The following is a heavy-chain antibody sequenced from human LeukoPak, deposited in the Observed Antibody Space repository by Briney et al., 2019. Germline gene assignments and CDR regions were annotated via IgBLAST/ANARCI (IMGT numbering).Heavy chain of an antibody. D-gene: IGHD3-10*01. Sequence: GGSLRLSCAASGFTFSNYGMNWVRQAPGKGLEWVSIITSGVGITYYADSVKGRFTISRDNSKNTLYLQMTSLRVEDTAVYFCAKDRIVISFGDVSKHWGQGTLVTVSS. CDR1: GFTFSNYG. CDR2: ITSGVGIT. J-gene: IGHJ1*01. CDR3: AKDRIVISFGDVSKH. V-gene: IGHV3-23*01.